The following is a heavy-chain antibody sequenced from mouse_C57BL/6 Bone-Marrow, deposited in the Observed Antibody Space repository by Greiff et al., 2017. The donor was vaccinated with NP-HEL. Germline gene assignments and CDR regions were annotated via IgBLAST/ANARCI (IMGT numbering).Heavy chain of an antibody. CDR3: VKDSDYYGSSYVDWYFDV. V-gene: IGHV10-3*01. J-gene: IGHJ1*03. Sequence: GGGLVQPKGSLKLSCAASGFTFNTYAMHWVRQAPGKGLEWVARIRSKSSNYATYYADSVKDRFTISRDDSQSMLYLQMNNLKTEDTAMYYCVKDSDYYGSSYVDWYFDVWGTGTTVTVSS. D-gene: IGHD1-1*01. CDR1: GFTFNTYA. CDR2: IRSKSSNYAT.